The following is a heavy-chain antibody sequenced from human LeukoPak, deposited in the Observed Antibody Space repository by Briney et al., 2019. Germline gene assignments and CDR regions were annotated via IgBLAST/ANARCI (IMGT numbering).Heavy chain of an antibody. CDR3: ARHAPMTTVTTPYFDY. V-gene: IGHV4-39*01. Sequence: SETLSLTCTVSGGSISSSSYYWGWIRQPPGKGLEWIGSIYYSGSTYYNPSLKSRVTISVDTSKNQFSLKLSSVTAADTAVYYCARHAPMTTVTTPYFDYWGQGTLVTVSS. J-gene: IGHJ4*02. CDR1: GGSISSSSYY. D-gene: IGHD4-17*01. CDR2: IYYSGST.